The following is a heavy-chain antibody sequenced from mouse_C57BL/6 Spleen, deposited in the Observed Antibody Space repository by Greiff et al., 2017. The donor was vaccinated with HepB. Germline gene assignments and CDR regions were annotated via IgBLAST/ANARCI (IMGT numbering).Heavy chain of an antibody. CDR3: ARWYYYGSSYGYFDV. CDR1: GYTFTSYW. Sequence: VQLQQPGAELVMPGASVKLSCKASGYTFTSYWMHWVKQRPGQGLEWIGEIDPSDSYTNYNQKFKGKSTLTVDKSSSTAYMQLSSLTSEDSAVYYCARWYYYGSSYGYFDVWGTGTTVTVSS. D-gene: IGHD1-1*01. CDR2: IDPSDSYT. J-gene: IGHJ1*03. V-gene: IGHV1-69*01.